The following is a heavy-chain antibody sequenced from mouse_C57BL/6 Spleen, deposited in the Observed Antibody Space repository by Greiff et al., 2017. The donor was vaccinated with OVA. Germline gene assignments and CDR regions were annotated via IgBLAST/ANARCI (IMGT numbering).Heavy chain of an antibody. D-gene: IGHD2-10*01. V-gene: IGHV1-55*01. Sequence: VQLQQSGAELVKPGASVKMSCKASGYTFTSYWITWVKQRPGQGLEWIGDIYPGSGSTNYNEKFKSKATLTVDTSSSTAYMQLSSLTSEDSAVYYCARESYFYAMDYWGQGTSVTVSS. J-gene: IGHJ4*01. CDR2: IYPGSGST. CDR1: GYTFTSYW. CDR3: ARESYFYAMDY.